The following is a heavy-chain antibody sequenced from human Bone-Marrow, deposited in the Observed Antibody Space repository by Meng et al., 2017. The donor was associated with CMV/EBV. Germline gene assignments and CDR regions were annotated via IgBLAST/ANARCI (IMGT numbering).Heavy chain of an antibody. Sequence: SETLSLTCIVSGGSISSSSYYWGWIRQPPGKGLEWIGSIYYSGSTYYNPSLKSRVTISVDTSKNQFSLKLSSVTAADTAVYYCARQGEWLLFPNYYYYGMDVWGQGTTVTVSS. V-gene: IGHV4-39*01. D-gene: IGHD3-3*01. CDR1: GGSISSSSYY. J-gene: IGHJ6*02. CDR2: IYYSGST. CDR3: ARQGEWLLFPNYYYYGMDV.